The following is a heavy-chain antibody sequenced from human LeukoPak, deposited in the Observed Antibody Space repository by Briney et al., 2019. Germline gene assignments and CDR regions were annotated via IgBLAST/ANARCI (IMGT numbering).Heavy chain of an antibody. CDR2: IYYSGST. J-gene: IGHJ5*02. CDR3: AISGGSGDPFDP. Sequence: SSETLSLTCTVSGGSISSYYWSWIRQPPGKGLEWIGYIYYSGSTNYNPSLKSRVTISVDTSKNQFSLKLSSVTAADTAVYSCAISGGSGDPFDPWGQGTLVTVSS. CDR1: GGSISSYY. V-gene: IGHV4-59*01. D-gene: IGHD3-10*01.